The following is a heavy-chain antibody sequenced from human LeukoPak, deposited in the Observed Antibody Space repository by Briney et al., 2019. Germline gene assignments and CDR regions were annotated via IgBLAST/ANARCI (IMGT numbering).Heavy chain of an antibody. D-gene: IGHD5-18*01. CDR3: ARVGYSYGRYYYGMDV. CDR2: ISSSSSYI. CDR1: GFTFSSYS. J-gene: IGHJ6*02. Sequence: GGSLRLSCAASGFTFSSYSMNWVHQAPGKGLEWVSSISSSSSYIYYADSVKGRFTISRDNAKNSLYLQMNSLRAEDTAVYYCARVGYSYGRYYYGMDVWGQGTTVTVSS. V-gene: IGHV3-21*01.